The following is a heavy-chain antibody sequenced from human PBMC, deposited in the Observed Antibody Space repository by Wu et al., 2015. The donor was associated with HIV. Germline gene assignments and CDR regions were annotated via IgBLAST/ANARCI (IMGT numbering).Heavy chain of an antibody. Sequence: QVQLVQSGTVVQKPGTSVRVSCKISGYKFTSFNINWIRQVHGRGLEWMGWMDPKSGSAAFGRNFQGRVSMTRNNSMSTAYMELSRVTSDDTAIYYCARVGVLLTSAQLLEYFQHWGQGTRVVVS. CDR3: ARVGVLLTSAQLLEYFQH. V-gene: IGHV1-8*02. J-gene: IGHJ1*01. CDR2: MDPKSGSA. CDR1: GYKFTSFN. D-gene: IGHD5-24*01.